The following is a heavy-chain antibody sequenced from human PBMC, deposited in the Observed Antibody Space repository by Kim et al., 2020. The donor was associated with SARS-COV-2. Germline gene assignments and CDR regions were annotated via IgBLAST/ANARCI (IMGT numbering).Heavy chain of an antibody. J-gene: IGHJ6*02. CDR1: GGTFSSYA. CDR3: ARDRRAVAGISWGLYGMDV. D-gene: IGHD6-19*01. V-gene: IGHV1-69*13. CDR2: IIPIFGTA. Sequence: SVKVSCKASGGTFSSYAISWVRQAPGQGLEWMGGIIPIFGTANYAQKFQGRVTITADESTSTAYMELSSLRSEDTAVYYCARDRRAVAGISWGLYGMDVWGQGTTVTVSS.